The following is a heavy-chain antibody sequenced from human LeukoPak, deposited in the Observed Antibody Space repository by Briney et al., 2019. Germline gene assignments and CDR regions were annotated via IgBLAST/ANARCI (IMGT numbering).Heavy chain of an antibody. Sequence: NPGGSLRLSCAASRFTFSSYSMNWVRQAPGKGLGWVSSISSDSSYIHYADSVKGRFTISRDNAKNSLYLQMNSLRAEDTAVYHCARDYYDSSGYSSPIDHWGQGALVTVSS. CDR2: ISSDSSYI. D-gene: IGHD3-22*01. CDR3: ARDYYDSSGYSSPIDH. V-gene: IGHV3-21*01. CDR1: RFTFSSYS. J-gene: IGHJ4*02.